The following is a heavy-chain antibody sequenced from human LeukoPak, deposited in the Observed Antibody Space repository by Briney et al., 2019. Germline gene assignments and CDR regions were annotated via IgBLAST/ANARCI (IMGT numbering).Heavy chain of an antibody. J-gene: IGHJ4*02. CDR2: INPNSGGT. CDR3: ARVDSSGYYPLGY. Sequence: ASVKVSCKASGYTFTCYYMHWVRQAPGQGLEWMGWINPNSGGTNYAQKFQGRVTMTRDTSISTAYMELSRLRSDDTAVYYCARVDSSGYYPLGYWGQGTLVTVSA. CDR1: GYTFTCYY. V-gene: IGHV1-2*02. D-gene: IGHD3-22*01.